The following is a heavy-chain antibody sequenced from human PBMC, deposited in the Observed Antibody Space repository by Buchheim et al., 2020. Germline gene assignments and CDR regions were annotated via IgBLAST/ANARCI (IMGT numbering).Heavy chain of an antibody. Sequence: QVQLVESGGGVVQPGRSLRLSCAASGFTFSTYAMHWVRQAPGKGLEWFAVISDDGTTNYYTDAVKGRFTISRDNSKNTVYLQVDSLTTEDTAAYYCARTDCGTTHCKHLQYWGLGTL. J-gene: IGHJ4*02. CDR1: GFTFSTYA. D-gene: IGHD2-21*01. CDR2: ISDDGTTN. V-gene: IGHV3-30*03. CDR3: ARTDCGTTHCKHLQY.